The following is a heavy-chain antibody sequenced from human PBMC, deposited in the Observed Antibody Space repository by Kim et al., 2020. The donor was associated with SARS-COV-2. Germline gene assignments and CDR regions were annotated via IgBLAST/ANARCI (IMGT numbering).Heavy chain of an antibody. D-gene: IGHD1-26*01. Sequence: GSTYYADSVKGRFTISRDNSKNTLYLQMNSLRAEDTAVYYCARGRGPKDVWGQGTTVTVSS. V-gene: IGHV3-53*01. CDR2: GST. J-gene: IGHJ6*02. CDR3: ARGRGPKDV.